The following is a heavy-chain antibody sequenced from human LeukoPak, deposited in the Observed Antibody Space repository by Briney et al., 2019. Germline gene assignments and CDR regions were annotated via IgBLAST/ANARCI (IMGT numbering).Heavy chain of an antibody. D-gene: IGHD6-6*01. CDR1: GGSISSYY. V-gene: IGHV4-59*01. Sequence: SETLSLTCTVSGGSISSYYWSWIRQPPGKGLEWIGYIYYSGSTNYNPSLKSRVTISVDTSKNQFSLKLSSVTAADTAVYYCARESSASGSYYYAMDVWGQGTTVTVSS. CDR3: ARESSASGSYYYAMDV. J-gene: IGHJ6*02. CDR2: IYYSGST.